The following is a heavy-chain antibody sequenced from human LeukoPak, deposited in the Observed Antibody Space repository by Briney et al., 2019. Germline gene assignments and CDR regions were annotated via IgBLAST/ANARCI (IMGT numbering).Heavy chain of an antibody. CDR1: GGTFSSYG. Sequence: GASVKVSCKASGGTFSSYGINWVRQAPEQGLEWMGVIIPILGSPNYAQKFQGRVTITADESTNTAYMDLNSLIFEDTAIYYCVRDAGGDTSGYGDYWGQGTLVTVSS. D-gene: IGHD3-10*01. J-gene: IGHJ4*02. CDR3: VRDAGGDTSGYGDY. CDR2: IIPILGSP. V-gene: IGHV1-69*13.